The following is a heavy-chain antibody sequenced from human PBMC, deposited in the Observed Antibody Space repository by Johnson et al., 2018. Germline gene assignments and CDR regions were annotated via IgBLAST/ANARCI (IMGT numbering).Heavy chain of an antibody. CDR2: ISWNSGSI. Sequence: EVQLVESGGGLVQPGRSLRLSCAASGFTFDDYAMHWVRQAPGKGLEWVSGISWNSGSIGYADSVKGRFTPSRDNAKNSLYLQLNSLRAEGTAVYYWARSHIVYYYGIGVWGQGNKVTVSS. D-gene: IGHD1-26*01. CDR1: GFTFDDYA. J-gene: IGHJ6*02. V-gene: IGHV3-9*01. CDR3: ARSHIVYYYGIGV.